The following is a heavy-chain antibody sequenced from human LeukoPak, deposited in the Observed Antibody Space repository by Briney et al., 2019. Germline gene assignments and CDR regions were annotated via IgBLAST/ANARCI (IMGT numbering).Heavy chain of an antibody. CDR3: AREFYWGIQLWPPERGFFDY. CDR1: GYTFTSYY. CDR2: INPSGGST. Sequence: GASVKVSCKASGYTFTSYYMHWVRQAPGQGLEWMGIINPSGGSTSYAQKFQGRVTMTRDTSTSTVYTELSSLRAEDTAVYYCAREFYWGIQLWPPERGFFDYWGQGTLVTVSS. D-gene: IGHD5-18*01. J-gene: IGHJ4*02. V-gene: IGHV1-46*01.